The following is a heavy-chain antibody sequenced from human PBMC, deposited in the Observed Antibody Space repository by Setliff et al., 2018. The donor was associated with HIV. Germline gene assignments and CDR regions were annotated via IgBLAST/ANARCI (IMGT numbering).Heavy chain of an antibody. CDR1: DGSFSGYY. V-gene: IGHV4-34*01. J-gene: IGHJ2*01. D-gene: IGHD6-13*01. CDR2: VTHSGST. CDR3: ARDGRAKGVYSHWHFDL. Sequence: SETLSLTCAVYDGSFSGYYWSWMRQPPGKGLEWIGEVTHSGSTHYNPSLKSRVTISVDTSRNQFSLKLSSVTAADTAVYYCARDGRAKGVYSHWHFDLWGRGTLVTVSS.